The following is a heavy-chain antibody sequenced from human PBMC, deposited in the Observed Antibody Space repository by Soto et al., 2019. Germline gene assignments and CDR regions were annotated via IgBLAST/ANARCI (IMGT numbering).Heavy chain of an antibody. Sequence: PGGSLRLSCVGSGYTFRTFGMHWVRQTPAKGLEWVAVLSYDSRNEFYADSVRGRFTISRDNSKNTLYLQMNSLRVGDTAMYYCTKEMGSAMPFETWGKGTPVTVSS. CDR2: LSYDSRNE. D-gene: IGHD2-2*01. CDR1: GYTFRTFG. J-gene: IGHJ5*02. V-gene: IGHV3-30*18. CDR3: TKEMGSAMPFET.